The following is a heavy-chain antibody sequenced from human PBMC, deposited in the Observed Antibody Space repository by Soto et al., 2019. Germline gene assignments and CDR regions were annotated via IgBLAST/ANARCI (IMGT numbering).Heavy chain of an antibody. CDR2: IYYSGST. J-gene: IGHJ3*02. D-gene: IGHD1-26*01. CDR1: GGSISSSSYY. Sequence: SSETLSLTCTVSGGSISSSSYYWGWIRQPPGKGLEWIGSIYYSGSTYYNPSLKSRVTISVDTSKNLFSLKLTSVTAADTAMYYCSRPQFSGTYHDTFNIWGQGTMVTVSS. V-gene: IGHV4-39*02. CDR3: SRPQFSGTYHDTFNI.